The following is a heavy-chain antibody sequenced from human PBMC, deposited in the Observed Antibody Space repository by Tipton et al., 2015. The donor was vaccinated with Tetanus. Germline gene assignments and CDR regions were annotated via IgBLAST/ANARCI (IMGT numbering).Heavy chain of an antibody. Sequence: SLRLSCAASGFTFSSYAMSWVRQAPGKGLEWVSAISGSGGSTYYADSVKGRFTISRDNSKNTLYLQMNSLRAEDTAVYYCAKDTGSKGGYCSGGSCYTDYWGQGTLVTVPS. CDR3: AKDTGSKGGYCSGGSCYTDY. CDR2: ISGSGGST. J-gene: IGHJ4*02. V-gene: IGHV3-23*01. CDR1: GFTFSSYA. D-gene: IGHD2-15*01.